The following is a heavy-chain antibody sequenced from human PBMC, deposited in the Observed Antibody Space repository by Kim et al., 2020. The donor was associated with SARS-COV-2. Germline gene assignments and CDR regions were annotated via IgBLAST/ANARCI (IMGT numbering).Heavy chain of an antibody. D-gene: IGHD3-3*01. V-gene: IGHV3-11*01. Sequence: GGSLRLSCAASGFTFSDYYMSWIRQAPGKGLEWVSYISSSGSTIYYADSVKGRFTISRDNAKNSLYLQMNSLRAEDTAVYYCARGLSFYDFWSGYLDRSAFDYWGQGTLVTVSS. CDR3: ARGLSFYDFWSGYLDRSAFDY. CDR1: GFTFSDYY. J-gene: IGHJ4*02. CDR2: ISSSGSTI.